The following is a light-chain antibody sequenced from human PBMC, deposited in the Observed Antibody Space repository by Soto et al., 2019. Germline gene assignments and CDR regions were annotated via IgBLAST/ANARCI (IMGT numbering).Light chain of an antibody. V-gene: IGKV1-12*01. CDR3: QQTLSFPPT. Sequence: DIQMTQSPSSVSASVGDRVTITCRASQAIDSWLAWYQQKPGEAPKLLIFTGSLLHSGVPPGFSGSGSGTDFTLTISCLQPEDFATYYCQQTLSFPPTFGQGTKVDI. CDR1: QAIDSW. J-gene: IGKJ1*01. CDR2: TGS.